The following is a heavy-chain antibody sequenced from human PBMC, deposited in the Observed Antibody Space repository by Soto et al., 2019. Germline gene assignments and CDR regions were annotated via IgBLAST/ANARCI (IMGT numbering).Heavy chain of an antibody. D-gene: IGHD2-2*01. CDR1: GFTFSSYS. CDR2: ISSSSSYI. V-gene: IGHV3-21*01. CDR3: ARVNKIRYCSSTSCYALDY. J-gene: IGHJ4*02. Sequence: GGSLRLSCAASGFTFSSYSMNWVRQAPGKGLEWVSSISSSSSYIYYADSVKGRFTISRDNAKNSLYLQMNSLRAEDTAVYYCARVNKIRYCSSTSCYALDYWGQGTLVTVSS.